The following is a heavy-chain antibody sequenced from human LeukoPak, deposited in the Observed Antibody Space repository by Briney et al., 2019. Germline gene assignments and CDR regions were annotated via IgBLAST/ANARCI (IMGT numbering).Heavy chain of an antibody. CDR1: GFTFSSYS. D-gene: IGHD3-22*01. J-gene: IGHJ4*02. CDR3: ARAPASYYYDSSGYYYFDY. V-gene: IGHV3-21*01. CDR2: ISSSSSYI. Sequence: PGGSLRLSCAASGFTFSSYSMNWVRQAPGKGLEWVSSISSSSSYIYYADSVKGRFTISRDNAKNSLYLQMNSLRAEDTAVYYCARAPASYYYDSSGYYYFDYWGQGTLVTVSS.